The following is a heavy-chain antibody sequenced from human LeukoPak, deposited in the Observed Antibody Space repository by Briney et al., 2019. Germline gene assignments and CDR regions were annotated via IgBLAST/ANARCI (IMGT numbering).Heavy chain of an antibody. Sequence: PSETLSLTCTVSGGSISSYYWSWIRQPPGKGLEWIGYIYYSGSTNYNPSLKSRVTISVDPSKNQFSLKLSSVTAADTAVYYCARQGVGASSGYNWFDPWGQGTLVTVSS. CDR3: ARQGVGASSGYNWFDP. D-gene: IGHD1-26*01. CDR1: GGSISSYY. CDR2: IYYSGST. V-gene: IGHV4-59*08. J-gene: IGHJ5*02.